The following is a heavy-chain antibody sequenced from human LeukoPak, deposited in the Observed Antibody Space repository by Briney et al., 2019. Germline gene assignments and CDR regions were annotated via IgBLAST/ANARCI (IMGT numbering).Heavy chain of an antibody. CDR1: GDSINSYY. CDR3: ARADHDYGDYLDY. V-gene: IGHV4-39*07. Sequence: SETLSLTCTVSGDSINSYYWGWIRQPPGKGLEWIGSIYYSGSTYYNPSLKSRVTISVDTSKNQFSLKLSSVTAADTAVYYCARADHDYGDYLDYWGQGTLVTVSS. CDR2: IYYSGST. J-gene: IGHJ4*02. D-gene: IGHD4-17*01.